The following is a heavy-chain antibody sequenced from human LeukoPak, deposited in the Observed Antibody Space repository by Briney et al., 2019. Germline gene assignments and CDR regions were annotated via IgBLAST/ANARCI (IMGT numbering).Heavy chain of an antibody. CDR1: GGTFSSYA. J-gene: IGHJ4*02. CDR2: IIPILGIA. CDR3: ARDYSSGWYYFDY. Sequence: GASVKVSCKASGGTFSSYAISWVRQAPGQGLEWMGRIIPILGIANYAQKFQGRVTITADKSTSTAYMELSSLRSEDTAVYYCARDYSSGWYYFDYWGQGTLVTVSS. V-gene: IGHV1-69*04. D-gene: IGHD6-19*01.